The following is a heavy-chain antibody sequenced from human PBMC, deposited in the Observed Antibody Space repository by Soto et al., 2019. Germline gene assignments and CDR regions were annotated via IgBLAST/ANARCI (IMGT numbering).Heavy chain of an antibody. CDR3: ARGNVVAIDY. CDR1: GDSSSSGFYF. V-gene: IGHV4-39*07. Sequence: PSETLSLTCTVSGDSSSSGFYFWGWVRQPPGKGLEWIGTIYYSGSTYYNPSLKSRVTISADTSKNQFSLKLSSVTAADTAVYYCARGNVVAIDYWGQGTLVTVSS. J-gene: IGHJ4*02. CDR2: IYYSGST. D-gene: IGHD2-21*01.